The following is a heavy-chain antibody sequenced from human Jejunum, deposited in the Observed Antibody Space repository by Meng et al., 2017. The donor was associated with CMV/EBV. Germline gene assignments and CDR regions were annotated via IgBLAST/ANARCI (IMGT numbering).Heavy chain of an antibody. CDR2: IYTSGST. D-gene: IGHD3-10*01. V-gene: IGHV4-39*06. Sequence: RLQPPESCPRLVNPSETLSLTCTASGASISSSYHHWGSIRQSPGKGLEWIGSIYTSGSTTYHPSLKSRVTMSVDTSKNQFSLKMTSVTAADTAVYYCARDQVAGTLLGKFDYWGQGTLVTVSS. CDR3: ARDQVAGTLLGKFDY. CDR1: GASISSSYHH. J-gene: IGHJ4*02.